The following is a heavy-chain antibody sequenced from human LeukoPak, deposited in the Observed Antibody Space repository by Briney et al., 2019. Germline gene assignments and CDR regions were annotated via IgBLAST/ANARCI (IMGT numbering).Heavy chain of an antibody. Sequence: SVKVSCKASGDTFSSYAISWVRQAPGQGLEWMGRIIPILGIANYAQKFQGRVTITADKSTSTAYMELSSLRSEDTAVYYCSRDRVVRGVVTTGYFDYWGQGTLVTVSS. CDR1: GDTFSSYA. V-gene: IGHV1-69*04. CDR2: IIPILGIA. J-gene: IGHJ4*02. D-gene: IGHD3-10*01. CDR3: SRDRVVRGVVTTGYFDY.